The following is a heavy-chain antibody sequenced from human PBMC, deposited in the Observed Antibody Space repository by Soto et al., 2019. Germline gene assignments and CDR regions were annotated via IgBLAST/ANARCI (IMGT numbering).Heavy chain of an antibody. CDR2: INPKSGGT. CDR1: GYSFTDYH. D-gene: IGHD2-8*01. J-gene: IGHJ6*02. CDR3: ARGDSTDCSNGVCSFFYNHDMDV. V-gene: IGHV1-2*04. Sequence: ASVKVSCKASGYSFTDYHIHWVRQAPGQGLEWLGRINPKSGGTSTAQKFQGWVTMTTDTSISTASMELTRRTSDDTAIYYCARGDSTDCSNGVCSFFYNHDMDVWGQGTTVTVSS.